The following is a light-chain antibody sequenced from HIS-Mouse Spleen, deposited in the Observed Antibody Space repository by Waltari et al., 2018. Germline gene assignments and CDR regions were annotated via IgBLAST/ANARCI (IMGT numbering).Light chain of an antibody. CDR1: SSDVGGYNY. Sequence: QSALTQPASVSGSPGQSITISCTGTSSDVGGYNYVSWYQQHPGQAPKLKIYEVSNRPSGVSNRVSGSKAGNTASLTISGLQAEDEADYYCSSYTSSSTVVFGGGTKLTVL. CDR3: SSYTSSSTVV. V-gene: IGLV2-14*01. CDR2: EVS. J-gene: IGLJ2*01.